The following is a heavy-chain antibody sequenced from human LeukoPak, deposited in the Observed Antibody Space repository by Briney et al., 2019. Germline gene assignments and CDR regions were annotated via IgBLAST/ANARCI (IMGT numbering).Heavy chain of an antibody. J-gene: IGHJ4*02. CDR2: IWYDGSNK. V-gene: IGHV3-33*08. CDR3: AGDGYCSSTSCFDY. CDR1: GFTFSSYV. D-gene: IGHD2-2*01. Sequence: PGRSLRLSCAASGFTFSSYVMHWVRQAPGKGLEWVAVIWYDGSNKYYADSVKGRFTISRDNSKNTLYLQMNSLRAEDTAVYYCAGDGYCSSTSCFDYWGQGTLVTVSS.